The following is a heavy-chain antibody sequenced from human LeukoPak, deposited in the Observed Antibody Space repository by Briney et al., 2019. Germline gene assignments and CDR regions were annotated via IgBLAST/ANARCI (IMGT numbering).Heavy chain of an antibody. D-gene: IGHD3-10*01. J-gene: IGHJ5*02. CDR3: ARPGGYGSLAEPSRAPFDP. CDR1: GFTFTNYA. V-gene: IGHV3-30*09. Sequence: GGSLRLSRAASGFTFTNYAMHWVRQAPGKGLEWVAVISHDGNYKYYSDSVRGRVAISRDKSKRTLYLEMNSLTNEDTAVYYCARPGGYGSLAEPSRAPFDPWGQGTLVTVSS. CDR2: ISHDGNYK.